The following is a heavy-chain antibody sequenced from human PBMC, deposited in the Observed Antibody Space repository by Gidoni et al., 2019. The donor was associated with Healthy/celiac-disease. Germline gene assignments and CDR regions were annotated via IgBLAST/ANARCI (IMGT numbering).Heavy chain of an antibody. J-gene: IGHJ4*02. Sequence: QVQLQQWGAGLLKPSETLSLTCAVYGGSFSGYYWSWIRQPPGKGLEWIGEINHSGSTISVDTSKNQFSLKLSSVTAADTAVYYCARVGSGWYRFDYWGQGTLVTVSS. D-gene: IGHD6-19*01. CDR2: INHSGS. V-gene: IGHV4-34*01. CDR1: GGSFSGYY. CDR3: ARVGSGWYRFDY.